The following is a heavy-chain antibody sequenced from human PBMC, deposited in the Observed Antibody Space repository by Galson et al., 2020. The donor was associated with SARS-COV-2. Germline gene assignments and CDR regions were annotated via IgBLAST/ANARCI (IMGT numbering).Heavy chain of an antibody. D-gene: IGHD3-10*01. CDR2: ISGSGGST. CDR1: GFTFSSYA. V-gene: IGHV3-23*01. J-gene: IGHJ4*02. CDR3: AKDHGPVLLWFGELLSFYFDY. Sequence: GESLKISCAASGFTFSSYAMSWVRQAPGKGLEWVSAISGSGGSTYYADSVKGRFTISRDNSKNTLYLQMNSLRAEDTAVYYCAKDHGPVLLWFGELLSFYFDYWGQGTLVTVSS.